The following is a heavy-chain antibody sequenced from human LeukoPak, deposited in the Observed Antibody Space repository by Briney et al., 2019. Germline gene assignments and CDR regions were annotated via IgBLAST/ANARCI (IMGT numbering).Heavy chain of an antibody. Sequence: SETLSLTCTVSGGSISSYYWSWIRQPPGKGLEWIGYIYYSGSTNYNPSLKSRVTISVDTSKNQFSLKLSSVTAADTAVYYCARVQDGYNYYRGQGTLVTVSS. D-gene: IGHD5-24*01. CDR2: IYYSGST. J-gene: IGHJ4*02. V-gene: IGHV4-59*01. CDR1: GGSISSYY. CDR3: ARVQDGYNYY.